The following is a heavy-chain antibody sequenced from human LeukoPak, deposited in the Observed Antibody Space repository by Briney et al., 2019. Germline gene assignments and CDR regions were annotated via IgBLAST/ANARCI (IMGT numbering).Heavy chain of an antibody. D-gene: IGHD4-17*01. CDR2: IYYTGST. Sequence: PSETLSLTCTVSGGSISSYFWSWIRQPPGKGLEWIAYIYYTGSTTYNPSLMSRVTMSIDTSKNQFSLNLSSVTAADTAVYYCAKVRGNNYGDYCLDPWGQGTLVTVSS. CDR1: GGSISSYF. J-gene: IGHJ5*02. V-gene: IGHV4-59*01. CDR3: AKVRGNNYGDYCLDP.